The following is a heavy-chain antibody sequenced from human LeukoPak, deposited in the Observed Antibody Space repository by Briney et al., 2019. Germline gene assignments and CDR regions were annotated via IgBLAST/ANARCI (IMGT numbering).Heavy chain of an antibody. V-gene: IGHV4-59*08. CDR1: GASTIAYY. D-gene: IGHD2-2*01. Sequence: SETLSLTCSVSGASTIAYYWSWLRQPPGKGLEWIGYFYYNGNMSYNPSLKSRVTISIDTFKNQFSLKLTSVTAADTAVYYCARHRYCTSTSCTFYFDSWGQGRLVTVSS. CDR3: ARHRYCTSTSCTFYFDS. J-gene: IGHJ4*02. CDR2: FYYNGNM.